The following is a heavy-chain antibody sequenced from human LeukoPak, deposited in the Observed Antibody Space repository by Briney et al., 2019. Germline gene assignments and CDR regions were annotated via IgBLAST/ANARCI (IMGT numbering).Heavy chain of an antibody. CDR3: ARGPMVRGVNLAEWFDP. D-gene: IGHD3-10*01. J-gene: IGHJ5*02. CDR1: GYTFTGYY. Sequence: ASVKVSCKASGYTFTGYYMHWVRQAPGQGLEWMGRINPNSGGTNYAQKFQGRATMTRDTSISTAYMELSRLRSDDTAVYYCARGPMVRGVNLAEWFDPWGQGTLVTVSS. V-gene: IGHV1-2*06. CDR2: INPNSGGT.